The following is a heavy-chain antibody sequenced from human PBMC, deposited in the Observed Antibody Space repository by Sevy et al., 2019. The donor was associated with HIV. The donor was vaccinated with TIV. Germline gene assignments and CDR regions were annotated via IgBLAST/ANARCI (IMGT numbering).Heavy chain of an antibody. CDR2: ISYDGSNK. CDR1: GFTFSSYA. J-gene: IGHJ5*02. D-gene: IGHD1-26*01. Sequence: GGSLRLSCAASGFTFSSYAMHWVRQAPGKGLEWVAVISYDGSNKYYADSVKGRFTISRDNSKNTLYLQMNSLRAEDTAVYYCARGGGSYKNRFDPWGQGTLVTVSS. CDR3: ARGGGSYKNRFDP. V-gene: IGHV3-30*04.